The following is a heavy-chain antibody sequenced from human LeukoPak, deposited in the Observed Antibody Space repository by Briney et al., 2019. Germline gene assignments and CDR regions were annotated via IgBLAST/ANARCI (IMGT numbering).Heavy chain of an antibody. V-gene: IGHV1-18*01. Sequence: ASVKVSCKASGYTFTSYGISWVRQAPGQGLEWMGWISAYNGNTNYAQKLQGRVTMTTDTSTSTAYMELRSLRSDDTAVYYCARDYGDYFAASYFDYWGQGTLSPSPQ. CDR3: ARDYGDYFAASYFDY. D-gene: IGHD4-17*01. CDR1: GYTFTSYG. CDR2: ISAYNGNT. J-gene: IGHJ4*02.